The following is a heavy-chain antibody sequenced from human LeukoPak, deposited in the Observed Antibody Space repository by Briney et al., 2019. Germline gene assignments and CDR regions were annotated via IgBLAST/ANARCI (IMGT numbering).Heavy chain of an antibody. V-gene: IGHV3-7*01. Sequence: PGGSLRLSCAASGFTFSSYWMSWVRQAPGKGLEWVANIKQDGSEKYYVDSVKGRFTISRDNAKNSLYLQMNSLRAEDTAVYYCARDRGTGLTTPTHFDYWGQGTLVTVSS. D-gene: IGHD1-1*01. CDR1: GFTFSSYW. CDR3: ARDRGTGLTTPTHFDY. J-gene: IGHJ4*02. CDR2: IKQDGSEK.